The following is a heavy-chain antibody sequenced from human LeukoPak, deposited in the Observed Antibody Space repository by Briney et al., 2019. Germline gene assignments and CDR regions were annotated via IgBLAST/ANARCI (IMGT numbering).Heavy chain of an antibody. J-gene: IGHJ4*02. CDR2: IYYSGST. CDR3: ARVIMRRVPYYFDY. Sequence: PSETLSLTCAVYGGSFSGYYWSWIRQPPGKGLEWIGYIYYSGSTNYNPSLKSRVTISVDTSKNQFSLKLSSVTAADTAVYYCARVIMRRVPYYFDYWGQGTLVTVSS. D-gene: IGHD3-16*01. V-gene: IGHV4-59*01. CDR1: GGSFSGYY.